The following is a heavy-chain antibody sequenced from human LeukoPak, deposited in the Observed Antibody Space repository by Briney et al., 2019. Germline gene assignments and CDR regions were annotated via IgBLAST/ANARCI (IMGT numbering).Heavy chain of an antibody. J-gene: IGHJ5*02. CDR2: ISSSSSYI. D-gene: IGHD6-13*01. Sequence: PGGSLRLSCAASGFTFSSYSMNWVRQAPGKGLEWVSSISSSSSYIYHADSVKGRFTISRDNAKNSLYLRMNSLRAEDTAVYYCARVLAAAGSNWFDPWGQGTLVTVSS. CDR1: GFTFSSYS. V-gene: IGHV3-21*01. CDR3: ARVLAAAGSNWFDP.